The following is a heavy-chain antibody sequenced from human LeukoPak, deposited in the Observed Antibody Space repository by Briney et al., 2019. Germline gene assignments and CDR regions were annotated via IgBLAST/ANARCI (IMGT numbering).Heavy chain of an antibody. CDR3: ATDTAMVPYYFDY. J-gene: IGHJ4*02. D-gene: IGHD5-18*01. CDR1: GFTFSSYS. Sequence: GSLRLSCAASGFTFSSYSMNWVRQAPGKGLEWVSYISSSSSTIYYADSVKGRFTISRDNAKNSLYLQMNSLRAEDTAVYYCATDTAMVPYYFDYWGQGTLVTVSS. CDR2: ISSSSSTI. V-gene: IGHV3-48*04.